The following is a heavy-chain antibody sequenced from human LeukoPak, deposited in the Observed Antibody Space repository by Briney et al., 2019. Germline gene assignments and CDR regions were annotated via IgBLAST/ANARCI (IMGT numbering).Heavy chain of an antibody. CDR3: ARVGEGYGTNGVCYRDYYYYGMDV. D-gene: IGHD2-8*01. CDR1: GYTFTSYG. J-gene: IGHJ6*02. Sequence: ASVKVSCKASGYTFTSYGISWVRQAPGQGLEWMGWISAYNGNTKYAQKLQGRVTMTTDTSTSTAYMELRSLRSDDTAVYYCARVGEGYGTNGVCYRDYYYYGMDVWGQGTTVTVSS. V-gene: IGHV1-18*01. CDR2: ISAYNGNT.